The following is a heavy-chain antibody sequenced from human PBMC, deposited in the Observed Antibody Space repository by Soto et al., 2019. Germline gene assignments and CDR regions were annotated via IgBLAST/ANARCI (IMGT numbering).Heavy chain of an antibody. CDR3: AKGLSVIQEWIIDGH. J-gene: IGHJ4*02. Sequence: GGSLRLSCAVSGFTLSSYGIHWVRQAPGKGLEWVAFMSYDGNKKSYADSVKGRFTISRDNSKNTLYLQMDSLRAEDTSMYYCAKGLSVIQEWIIDGHWGQGTQVTVSS. CDR2: MSYDGNKK. V-gene: IGHV3-30*18. D-gene: IGHD5-18*01. CDR1: GFTLSSYG.